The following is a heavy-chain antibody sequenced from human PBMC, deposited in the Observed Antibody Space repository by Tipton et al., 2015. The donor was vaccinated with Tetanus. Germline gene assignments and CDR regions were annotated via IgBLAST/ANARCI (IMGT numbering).Heavy chain of an antibody. CDR1: GGSVSRGSYY. J-gene: IGHJ4*02. D-gene: IGHD3-9*01. Sequence: TLSLTCTIFGGSVSRGSYYWAWIRQPPGKGLEYIGYILYGANTHYNPALKSRVTISVDTSKNQFSLKLASVTAADTAVYYCARATEHDIMTGYDNWGPGTQVTVSS. CDR2: ILYGANT. V-gene: IGHV4-61*01. CDR3: ARATEHDIMTGYDN.